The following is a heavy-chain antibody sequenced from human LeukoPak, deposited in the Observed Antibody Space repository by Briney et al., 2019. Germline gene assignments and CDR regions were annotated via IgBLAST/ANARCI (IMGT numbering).Heavy chain of an antibody. V-gene: IGHV3-23*01. J-gene: IGHJ4*02. CDR2: TSGSGEST. Sequence: GGSLRLSCAASGFTFSSYAMSWVRQAPGKGLEWVSTTSGSGESTYYADSVKGRFTISRDNSKNTLYLQMNSLRAEDTAVYYCAKWGSGSYYKGSFDYWGQGTLVTVSS. CDR1: GFTFSSYA. CDR3: AKWGSGSYYKGSFDY. D-gene: IGHD3-10*01.